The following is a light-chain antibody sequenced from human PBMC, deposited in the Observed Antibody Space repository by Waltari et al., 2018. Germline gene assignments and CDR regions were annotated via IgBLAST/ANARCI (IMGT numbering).Light chain of an antibody. CDR3: GTWDSSLSGAV. Sequence: QSVLTPPPSVSAAPGQRVTLPCSGGSSNIGKTYVSWYRQFPGTAPKLLIYENTERPSGIPGRFSGSKSGTSATLDITGLQAGDEADYYCGTWDSSLSGAVFGGGTHLTVL. CDR2: ENT. J-gene: IGLJ7*01. CDR1: SSNIGKTY. V-gene: IGLV1-51*02.